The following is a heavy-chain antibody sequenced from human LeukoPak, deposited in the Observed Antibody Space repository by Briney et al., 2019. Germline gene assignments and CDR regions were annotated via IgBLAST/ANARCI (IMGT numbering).Heavy chain of an antibody. CDR2: INDSGSA. V-gene: IGHV4-34*01. Sequence: IPSETLSLTCAVHGGSFSGYYWIWIRQPPGKGPEWIGEINDSGSADYNPSLRSRLTISVETSKRQFSLTLNSVTAADTAVYHCARQMFTYNSRWSRFDAFDIWGQGTMVTVSS. J-gene: IGHJ3*02. CDR1: GGSFSGYY. CDR3: ARQMFTYNSRWSRFDAFDI. D-gene: IGHD6-13*01.